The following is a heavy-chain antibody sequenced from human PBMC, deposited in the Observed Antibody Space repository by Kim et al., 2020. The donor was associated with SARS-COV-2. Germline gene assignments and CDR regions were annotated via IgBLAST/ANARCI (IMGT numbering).Heavy chain of an antibody. D-gene: IGHD2-21*02. CDR2: ITASGSTT. CDR1: GFTFTNYV. Sequence: GGSLRLSCAASGFTFTNYVLSWVRQAPGKGLELVSGITASGSTTYYADTVKGRFTVSRDNSKNTLSLHMNSLRAQDTAIYYCNRDFFWGQATLVTGPS. V-gene: IGHV3-23*01. CDR3: NRDFF. J-gene: IGHJ4*02.